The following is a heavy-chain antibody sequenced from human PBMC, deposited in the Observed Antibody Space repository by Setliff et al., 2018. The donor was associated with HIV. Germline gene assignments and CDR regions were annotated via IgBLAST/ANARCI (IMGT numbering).Heavy chain of an antibody. J-gene: IGHJ4*02. CDR3: ARDLDGTYRVFDY. CDR1: GYTFTSDY. D-gene: IGHD1-26*01. CDR2: IIPILGVA. V-gene: IGHV1-69*04. Sequence: GASVKVSCKASGYTFTSDYIHWVRQAPGQGLDWMGRIIPILGVANYAQRFQGKVTITADKSTSTAYMELTSLRFDDTAMYYCARDLDGTYRVFDYWGQGTLVTVSS.